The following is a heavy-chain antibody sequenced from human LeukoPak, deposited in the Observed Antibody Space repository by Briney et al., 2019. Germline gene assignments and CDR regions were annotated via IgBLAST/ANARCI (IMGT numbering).Heavy chain of an antibody. CDR1: GYTFTSYG. CDR3: ARDKKLPAARRNRFDP. V-gene: IGHV1-18*01. J-gene: IGHJ5*02. CDR2: ISAYNGST. Sequence: ASVKVSCKASGYTFTSYGISWVRQAPGQGLEWMGWISAYNGSTNCAQKLQGRVTMTTDTSTSTAYMELRSLRPDDTAVYYCARDKKLPAARRNRFDPWGQGTLVTVSS. D-gene: IGHD6-6*01.